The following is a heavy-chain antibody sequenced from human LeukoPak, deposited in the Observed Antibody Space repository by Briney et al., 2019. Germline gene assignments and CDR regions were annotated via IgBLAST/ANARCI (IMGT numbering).Heavy chain of an antibody. CDR2: ISGVGSVN. J-gene: IGHJ4*02. CDR3: AREITYQHSSAYDY. V-gene: IGHV3-48*03. D-gene: IGHD3-22*01. CDR1: GCTFSSYE. Sequence: GGSLRLSCAASGCTFSSYEMNWVRQAPGKGLEGVSYISGVGSVNNYADSGKGRLTISRDNAKNSLYLEMNSLRAEDTALYFCAREITYQHSSAYDYWGQGTRVTVSS.